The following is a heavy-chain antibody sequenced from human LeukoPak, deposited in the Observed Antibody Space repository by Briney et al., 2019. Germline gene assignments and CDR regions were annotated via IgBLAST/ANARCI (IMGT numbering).Heavy chain of an antibody. V-gene: IGHV1-24*01. CDR1: GYTFTDYY. CDR2: FDPEDGET. J-gene: IGHJ4*02. D-gene: IGHD2-15*01. Sequence: ASVKVSCKVSGYTFTDYYMHWVQQAPGKGLEWMGGFDPEDGETIYAQKFQGRVTMTEDTSTDTAYMELSSLRSEDTAVYYCATDRPGYCSGGSCYVDYWGQGTLVTVSS. CDR3: ATDRPGYCSGGSCYVDY.